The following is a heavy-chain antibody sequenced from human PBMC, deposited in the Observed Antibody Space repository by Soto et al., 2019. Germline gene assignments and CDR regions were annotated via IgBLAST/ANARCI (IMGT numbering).Heavy chain of an antibody. CDR2: IRSKANSYAT. CDR3: TSPKPGITMVRGVPKFYMDV. D-gene: IGHD3-10*01. CDR1: GLTFSGSA. Sequence: GGSLRLSCAASGLTFSGSAMHWVRKDSGKGLEWVGRIRSKANSYATAYAASVKGRFTISRDDSKNTAYLQMNSLKTEDTAVYYCTSPKPGITMVRGVPKFYMDVWGKGTTVTVSS. V-gene: IGHV3-73*01. J-gene: IGHJ6*03.